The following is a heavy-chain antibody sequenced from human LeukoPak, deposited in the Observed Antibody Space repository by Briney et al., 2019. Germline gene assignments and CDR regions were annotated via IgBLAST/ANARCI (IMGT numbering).Heavy chain of an antibody. V-gene: IGHV3-7*01. CDR2: IKQDGSDK. D-gene: IGHD1-1*01. Sequence: GGSLRLSCAASGFTFSSYWMTWIRQAPGKGLEWVANIKQDGSDKYYVDSVKGRFTISRDNAKNSLYLQMSSLRAEDTAVYYCAKVLPQYSDNWPDYHMHVWGKGTTVTVSS. CDR1: GFTFSSYW. J-gene: IGHJ6*03. CDR3: AKVLPQYSDNWPDYHMHV.